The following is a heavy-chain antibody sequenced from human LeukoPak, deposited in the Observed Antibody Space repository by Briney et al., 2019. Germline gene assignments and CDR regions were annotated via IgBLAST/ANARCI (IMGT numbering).Heavy chain of an antibody. V-gene: IGHV4-38-2*01. CDR1: GYSISSGYY. J-gene: IGHJ4*02. D-gene: IGHD3-3*01. CDR2: IYHSGST. CDR3: ARHSPSGITIFGVDSSFQF. Sequence: ASETLSLTCAVSGYSISSGYYWGWIRQPPGKGLEWIGSIYHSGSTYYNPSLKSRVTISVDTSKNQFSLKLSFVTAADTAVYYCARHSPSGITIFGVDSSFQFWGQGTLVTVSS.